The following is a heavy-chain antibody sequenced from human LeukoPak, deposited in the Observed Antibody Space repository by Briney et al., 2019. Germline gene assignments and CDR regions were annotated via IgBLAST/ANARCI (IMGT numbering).Heavy chain of an antibody. V-gene: IGHV3-66*01. D-gene: IGHD6-13*01. CDR3: AKDSSSWISDAFDI. CDR2: IYSGGST. J-gene: IGHJ3*02. Sequence: GGSLRLSCAASGFTVSSNYTSWVRQAPGKGLEWVSVIYSGGSTYYADSVKGRFTISRDNSKNTLYLQMNSLRAEDTAVYYCAKDSSSWISDAFDIWGQGTMVTVSS. CDR1: GFTVSSNY.